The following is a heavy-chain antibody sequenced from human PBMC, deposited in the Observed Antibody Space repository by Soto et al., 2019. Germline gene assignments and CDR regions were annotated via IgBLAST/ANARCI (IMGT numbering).Heavy chain of an antibody. V-gene: IGHV4-39*01. J-gene: IGHJ4*02. Sequence: PSETLSLTCTVSGGSISSSSYYWGWIRQPPGKGLEWIGSIYYSGSTYYNPSLKSRVTISVDTSKNQFSLKLSSVTAADTAVYYSERHGAAPDYFDYWGQGTLVTVSS. CDR1: GGSISSSSYY. CDR3: ERHGAAPDYFDY. D-gene: IGHD6-6*01. CDR2: IYYSGST.